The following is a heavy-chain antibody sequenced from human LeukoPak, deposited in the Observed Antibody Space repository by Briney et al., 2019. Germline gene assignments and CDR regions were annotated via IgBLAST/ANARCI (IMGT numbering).Heavy chain of an antibody. CDR1: GGSISSSSYY. CDR2: IYYSGST. Sequence: SETLSLTCTVSGGSISSSSYYWGWIRQPPGKGLEWIGSIYYSGSTYYNPSLKSRVTISVDTSKNQFSLKLSSVTAADTAVYYCARHAPHGYCSGGSCYAIDPWGQGTLVTVSS. V-gene: IGHV4-39*01. J-gene: IGHJ5*02. D-gene: IGHD2-15*01. CDR3: ARHAPHGYCSGGSCYAIDP.